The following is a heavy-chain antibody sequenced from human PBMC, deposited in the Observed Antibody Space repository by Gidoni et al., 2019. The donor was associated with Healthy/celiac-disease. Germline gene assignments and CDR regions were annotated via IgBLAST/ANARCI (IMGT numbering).Heavy chain of an antibody. CDR3: ARARVLRFLEWLSMDGAFDI. CDR1: GFTFSSYS. Sequence: EVQLVESGGGLVKPGGSLRLSCAASGFTFSSYSMNWVRQAPGKGLEWVSSISSSSSYIYYADSVKGRFTISRDNAKNSLYLQMNSLRAEDTAVYYCARARVLRFLEWLSMDGAFDIWGQGTMVTVSS. D-gene: IGHD3-3*01. V-gene: IGHV3-21*01. J-gene: IGHJ3*02. CDR2: ISSSSSYI.